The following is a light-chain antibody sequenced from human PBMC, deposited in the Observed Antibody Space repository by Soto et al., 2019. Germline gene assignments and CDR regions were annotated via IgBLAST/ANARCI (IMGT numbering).Light chain of an antibody. CDR1: ESVATY. CDR2: GAS. V-gene: IGKV1-39*01. Sequence: DIQMTQSPSSLSASVGDRVTITCRASESVATYLNWYQQKPGKPPKLLIYGASNLHSGVSSRFSGSGSGTDFSLIISSLQPEDFATYHCQQTYSDFRTFGGGTKVDIK. CDR3: QQTYSDFRT. J-gene: IGKJ4*01.